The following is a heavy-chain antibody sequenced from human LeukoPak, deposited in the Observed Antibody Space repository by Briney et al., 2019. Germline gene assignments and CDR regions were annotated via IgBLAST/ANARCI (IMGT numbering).Heavy chain of an antibody. V-gene: IGHV3-23*01. D-gene: IGHD3-16*01. CDR2: ISGSGGST. CDR3: AKSRPTHYDSVWGSYFPPFDY. J-gene: IGHJ4*02. CDR1: GFIFSTTA. Sequence: GGSLRLSCAASGFIFSTTAMSWVRQAPGKGLEWVSGISGSGGSTWFADSVKGRYSISRDNSKNTLYLQMNSLRAEDTAVHYCAKSRPTHYDSVWGSYFPPFDYWGQGNLVTVSS.